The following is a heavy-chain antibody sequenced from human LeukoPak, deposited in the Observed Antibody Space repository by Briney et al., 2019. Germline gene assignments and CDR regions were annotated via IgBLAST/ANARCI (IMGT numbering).Heavy chain of an antibody. CDR3: ARDFPAFDI. V-gene: IGHV3-74*03. Sequence: GGSLRLSCAASGFTFSSYWMHWVRQAAGKGLVWVSRINTDGSSTTYADSVKGRFTISRDNAKNTLYLQVNSLRADDTAVYYCARDFPAFDIWGQGTMVTVSS. J-gene: IGHJ3*02. CDR2: INTDGSST. CDR1: GFTFSSYW.